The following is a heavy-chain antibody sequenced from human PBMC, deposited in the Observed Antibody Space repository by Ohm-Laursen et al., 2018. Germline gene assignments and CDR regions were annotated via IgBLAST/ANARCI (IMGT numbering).Heavy chain of an antibody. CDR1: GGSISSYF. CDR2: IYYSGST. Sequence: SDTLSLTCIVSGGSISSYFWSWIRQPPGKGLEWIGYIYYSGSTSYNPSLKSRVTMSVDTSKNQFSLKLSSVTAADTAVYYCATFGGVPGWGQGTLVTVSS. V-gene: IGHV4-59*07. J-gene: IGHJ4*02. D-gene: IGHD3-16*01. CDR3: ATFGGVPG.